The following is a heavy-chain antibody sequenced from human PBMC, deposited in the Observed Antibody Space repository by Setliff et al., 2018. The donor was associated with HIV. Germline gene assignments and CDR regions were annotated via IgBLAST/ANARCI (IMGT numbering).Heavy chain of an antibody. Sequence: SETLSLTCSVSGASIRGHYWSWIRQSPGKGLEWIGHIYTSGSTNYNPSLKSRATMSVGTSKNQFSLKLSSVTAADTAVYYCARCYYNFWSGYPLDYMDVWGKGTTVTVSS. D-gene: IGHD3-3*01. CDR2: IYTSGST. CDR1: GASIRGHY. CDR3: ARCYYNFWSGYPLDYMDV. V-gene: IGHV4-4*08. J-gene: IGHJ6*03.